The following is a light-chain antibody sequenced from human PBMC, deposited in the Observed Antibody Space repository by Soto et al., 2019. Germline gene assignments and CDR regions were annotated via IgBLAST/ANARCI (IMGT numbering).Light chain of an antibody. V-gene: IGLV1-51*01. Sequence: VLSQPPSVSAAPGQKVTVSCSGSSSNSGGNSVSWYQQLPGTAPKLLIYDANKRPSEITDRFPGSKSGTSATLGITGFQTGDEADYYCGSWDSSLSADVYGTGPKVTVL. CDR1: SSNSGGNS. CDR3: GSWDSSLSADV. CDR2: DAN. J-gene: IGLJ1*01.